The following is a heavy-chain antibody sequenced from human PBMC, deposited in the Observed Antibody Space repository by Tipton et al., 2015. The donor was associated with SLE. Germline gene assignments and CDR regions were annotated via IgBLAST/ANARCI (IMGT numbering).Heavy chain of an antibody. Sequence: QLVQSGAEMKKPGASVKISCEASGYIFTSYYMEWVRQAPGQGLEWLGGIIPLLDMPDYVQKFQGRVTITTDKSTSTAYMELTSLTSEDTAVYYCDTSPHCGGGNCYGFYYYGLDVWGPGTTVTVSS. CDR3: DTSPHCGGGNCYGFYYYGLDV. D-gene: IGHD2-15*01. CDR2: IIPLLDMP. V-gene: IGHV1-69*10. CDR1: GYIFTSYY. J-gene: IGHJ6*02.